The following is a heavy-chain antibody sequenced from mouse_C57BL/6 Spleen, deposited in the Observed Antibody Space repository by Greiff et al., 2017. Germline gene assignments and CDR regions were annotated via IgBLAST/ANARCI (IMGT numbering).Heavy chain of an antibody. D-gene: IGHD2-4*01. CDR2: IWSGGST. Sequence: VMLVESGPGLVQPSQSLSITCTVSGFSFTSYGVHWVRQSPGKGLEWLGAIWSGGSTVYNAAFISRLSIIKDNSKSQVFFKMNSLQADDTANYYGAREPMSTTGYDFDYWGQGTTLTVSS. CDR1: GFSFTSYG. J-gene: IGHJ2*01. CDR3: AREPMSTTGYDFDY. V-gene: IGHV2-2*01.